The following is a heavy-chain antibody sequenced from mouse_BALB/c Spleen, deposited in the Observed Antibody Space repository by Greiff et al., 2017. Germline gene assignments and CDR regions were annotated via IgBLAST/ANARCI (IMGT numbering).Heavy chain of an antibody. Sequence: DVQLQESGAELVRPGALVKLSCKASGFNIKDYYMHWVKQRPEQGLEWIGWIDPENGNTIYDPKFQGKASITADTSSNTAYLQLSSLTSEDTAVYYCASPHYYGSSYAGFAYWGQGTLVTVSA. CDR2: IDPENGNT. CDR3: ASPHYYGSSYAGFAY. CDR1: GFNIKDYY. D-gene: IGHD1-1*01. J-gene: IGHJ3*01. V-gene: IGHV14-1*02.